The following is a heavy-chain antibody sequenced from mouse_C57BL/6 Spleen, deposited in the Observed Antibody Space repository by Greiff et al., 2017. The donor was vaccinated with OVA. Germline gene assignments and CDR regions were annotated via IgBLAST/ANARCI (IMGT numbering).Heavy chain of an antibody. D-gene: IGHD1-1*01. CDR3: ARYYGSSYWYFEV. CDR1: GYTFTDYY. J-gene: IGHJ1*03. Sequence: QVQLQQSGAELVRPGASVKLSCKASGYTFTDYYINWVKQRPGQGLEWIARIYPGSGNTYYNEKFKGKATLTAEKSSSTAYMQLSSLTSEDSAVYFCARYYGSSYWYFEVWGTGTTVTVAS. CDR2: IYPGSGNT. V-gene: IGHV1-76*01.